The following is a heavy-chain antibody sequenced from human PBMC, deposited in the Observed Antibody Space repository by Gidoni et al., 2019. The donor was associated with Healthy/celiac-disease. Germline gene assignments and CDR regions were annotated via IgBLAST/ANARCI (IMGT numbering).Heavy chain of an antibody. V-gene: IGHV3-21*01. D-gene: IGHD4-17*01. J-gene: IGHJ3*02. CDR1: GFTFSSYS. CDR2: ISSSSSYI. Sequence: EVRLVESGGGLVKPGGSLRLSCAASGFTFSSYSMNWVRQAPGKGLEWVSSISSSSSYIYYADSVKGRFTISRDNAKNSLYLQMNSLRAEDTAVYYCARECDYGDYGGDAPFDIWGQGTMVTVSS. CDR3: ARECDYGDYGGDAPFDI.